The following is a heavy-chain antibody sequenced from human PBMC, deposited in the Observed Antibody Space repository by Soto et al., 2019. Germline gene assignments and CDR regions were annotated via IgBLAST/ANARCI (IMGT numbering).Heavy chain of an antibody. D-gene: IGHD3-16*01. J-gene: IGHJ3*01. CDR3: GIVDMITFGVITGPNDAFYR. CDR1: GGSISSYY. CDR2: IYYSGST. V-gene: IGHV4-59*01. Sequence: SEPLPLTCTVSGGSISSYYWSWIRQHTGKGLEWIGYIYYSGSTYYNPSLKRRVAISVDTSKNQFSLKLRSVTAADTAVYYCGIVDMITFGVITGPNDAFYRLGQWKIVTVS.